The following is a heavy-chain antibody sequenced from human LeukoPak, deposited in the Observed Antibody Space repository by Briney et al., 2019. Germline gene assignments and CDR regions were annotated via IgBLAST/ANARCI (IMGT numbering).Heavy chain of an antibody. CDR2: IKSKADGGTT. D-gene: IGHD2/OR15-2a*01. Sequence: PGGSLRLSCAASGFTFTNAWMSWVRQAPGKGLEWVGRIKSKADGGTTDYAVPVKGRFTISRDDSKTTLYLQMNSLITGDTVVYFCATEFYGSLNYWGQGALVTVSP. V-gene: IGHV3-15*01. J-gene: IGHJ4*02. CDR1: GFTFTNAW. CDR3: ATEFYGSLNY.